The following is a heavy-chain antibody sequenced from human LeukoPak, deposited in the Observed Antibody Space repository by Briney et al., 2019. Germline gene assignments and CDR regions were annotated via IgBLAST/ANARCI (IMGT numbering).Heavy chain of an antibody. CDR1: GYTFTIYY. CDR2: INPSGGST. Sequence: ASVKVSCKASGYTFTIYYIHWVRQAPGQGLEWMGLINPSGGSTNYAQKFQGRVTITADKSTSTAYMELSSLRSEDTTVYYCARTHFGVVTTYYYYMDVWGKGTTVTVSS. CDR3: ARTHFGVVTTYYYYMDV. D-gene: IGHD3-3*01. V-gene: IGHV1-46*01. J-gene: IGHJ6*03.